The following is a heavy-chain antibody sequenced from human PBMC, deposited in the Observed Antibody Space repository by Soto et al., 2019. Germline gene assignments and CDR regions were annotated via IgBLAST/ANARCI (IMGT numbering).Heavy chain of an antibody. D-gene: IGHD5-18*01. V-gene: IGHV4-31*03. CDR3: ARDRLMATAGTARHFFGLDV. Sequence: SETLSLTCTVSGDSIGSGNKYWSWVRQNPRKGLEWIGNIYYSGNTYYNPSLKSRLTISVDTSKNQFSLNLSSVTAADTAVYYCARDRLMATAGTARHFFGLDVWGQGTTVTVSS. CDR1: GDSIGSGNKY. J-gene: IGHJ6*02. CDR2: IYYSGNT.